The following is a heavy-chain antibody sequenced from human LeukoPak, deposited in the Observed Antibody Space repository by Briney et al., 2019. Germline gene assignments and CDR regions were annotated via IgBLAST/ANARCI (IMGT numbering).Heavy chain of an antibody. CDR1: GYTFTSYG. D-gene: IGHD4-17*01. CDR2: ISAYNGNT. V-gene: IGHV1-18*01. Sequence: ASVKVSCKASGYTFTSYGISWVRQAPGQGLEWMGWISAYNGNTNYAQKLQGRVTMTTDTSTSTAYMELRSLRSEDTAVYYCARGLLGDYGDYVPFFDPWGQGTLVTVSS. CDR3: ARGLLGDYGDYVPFFDP. J-gene: IGHJ5*02.